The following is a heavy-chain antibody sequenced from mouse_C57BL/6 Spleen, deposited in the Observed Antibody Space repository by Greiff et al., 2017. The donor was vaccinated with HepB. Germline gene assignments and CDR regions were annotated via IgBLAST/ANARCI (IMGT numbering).Heavy chain of an antibody. CDR2: ISDGGSYT. CDR3: ARDRYYGNSYCLDY. D-gene: IGHD2-1*01. V-gene: IGHV5-4*01. J-gene: IGHJ2*01. CDR1: GFTFSSYA. Sequence: EVNLVESGGGLVKPGGSLKLSCAASGFTFSSYAMSWVRQTPEKRLEWVATISDGGSYTYYPDNVKGRFTISRDNAKNNLYLQMSHLKSEDTAMYYCARDRYYGNSYCLDYGGQGTTLTVSS.